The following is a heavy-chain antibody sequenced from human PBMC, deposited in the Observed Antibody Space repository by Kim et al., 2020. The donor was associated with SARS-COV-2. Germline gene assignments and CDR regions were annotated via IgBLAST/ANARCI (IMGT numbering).Heavy chain of an antibody. CDR2: INQSGST. CDR1: GGSFSGYY. CDR3: ARGRYGEITIFGVVPGHYYMDV. V-gene: IGHV4-34*01. D-gene: IGHD3-3*01. J-gene: IGHJ6*03. Sequence: SETLSLTCAVYGGSFSGYYWSWIRQPPGKGLEWIGEINQSGSTNYNPSLKSRVTISVDTSKNQFSLKLSSVTAADTAVYYCARGRYGEITIFGVVPGHYYMDVWGNGTTVTVSS.